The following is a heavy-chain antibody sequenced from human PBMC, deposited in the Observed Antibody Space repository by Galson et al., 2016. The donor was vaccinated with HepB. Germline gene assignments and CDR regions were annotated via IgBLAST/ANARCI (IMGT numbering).Heavy chain of an antibody. CDR1: GGTFRNFA. J-gene: IGHJ2*01. V-gene: IGHV1-69*13. CDR3: ARGNSNSNWYFDL. CDR2: IIPIFGTV. D-gene: IGHD2-21*01. Sequence: SVKVSCKASGGTFRNFAVSWVRQAPGHGLEWVAEIIPIFGTVKYSQKFQGRVTLTADESTSTANMELRSLRSEDTAVYYCARGNSNSNWYFDLWGRGTLVTVSS.